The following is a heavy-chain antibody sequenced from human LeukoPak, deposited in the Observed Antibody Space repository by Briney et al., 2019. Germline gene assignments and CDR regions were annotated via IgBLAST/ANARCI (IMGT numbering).Heavy chain of an antibody. CDR2: ISHDGSYT. CDR1: GLTFSSYG. Sequence: PGRSLRLSCAASGLTFSSYGMHWVRQAPGKGPEWVAVISHDGSYTYYADSVKGRFTISRDNSKNTLYVQMNSLRAEDTAVYYCVLGHYGGLFDNWGQGTLVSVSS. D-gene: IGHD4-23*01. V-gene: IGHV3-30*03. CDR3: VLGHYGGLFDN. J-gene: IGHJ4*02.